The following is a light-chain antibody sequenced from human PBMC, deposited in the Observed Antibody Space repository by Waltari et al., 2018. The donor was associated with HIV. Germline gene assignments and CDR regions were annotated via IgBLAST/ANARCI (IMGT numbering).Light chain of an antibody. V-gene: IGLV3-25*03. J-gene: IGLJ3*02. CDR1: ALPKRY. CDR2: RDT. Sequence: SYELPQPPPVSVSPGQTARSPCPGDALPKRYASLYQQRPGRTPVLLIFRDTRRPSGSPERFSSSSSGTTVTLTIRAVQAEDEADYYCQSTDSSGVYWVFGGGTTLTVL. CDR3: QSTDSSGVYWV.